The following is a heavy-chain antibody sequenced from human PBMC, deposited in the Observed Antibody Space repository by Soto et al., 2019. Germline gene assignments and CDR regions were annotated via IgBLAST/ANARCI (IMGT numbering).Heavy chain of an antibody. Sequence: EVQLVQSGGGLVQPGESVKLSCATSGFTFSGSAIHWVRQSSGKGLEWIGRIKTRSYSYATAYTASVEGRFTISRDDSKHTAYLQMNSLKTEDKAVYYCARLRAQGDGYSTPPYYLHYWGQGTLVTDSS. CDR1: GFTFSGSA. D-gene: IGHD6-13*01. J-gene: IGHJ4*02. CDR3: ARLRAQGDGYSTPPYYLHY. CDR2: IKTRSYSYAT. V-gene: IGHV3-73*02.